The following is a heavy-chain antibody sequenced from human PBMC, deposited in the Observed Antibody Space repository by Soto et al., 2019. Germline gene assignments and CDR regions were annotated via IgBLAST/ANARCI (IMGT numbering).Heavy chain of an antibody. V-gene: IGHV1-46*01. Sequence: QVQLVQSGAEVKKPGASVKVSCKASGYTFTSYYMHWVRQAPGQGLEWMGIINPSGGSTSYAQKFHGRGTMTRDTSTSTVYMELSSLRSEDTAVYYCARDRITAMAPTTVYYYYYYYGMYVWGQGTTVPGSS. CDR1: GYTFTSYY. CDR3: ARDRITAMAPTTVYYYYYYYGMYV. J-gene: IGHJ6*02. CDR2: INPSGGST. D-gene: IGHD5-18*01.